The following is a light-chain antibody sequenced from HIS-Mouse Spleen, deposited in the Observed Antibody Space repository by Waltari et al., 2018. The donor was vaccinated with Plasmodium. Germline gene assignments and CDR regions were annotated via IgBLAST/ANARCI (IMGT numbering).Light chain of an antibody. CDR3: YSTDSSGNHRV. CDR2: EDS. Sequence: SYELTQPPSVSVSPGQTARITCSGDALQKKYAYWYQQKSGQAPVLVIYEDSKRPSGIPERFSGSSSLTMATLTISGAQVEDEADYYCYSTDSSGNHRVFGGGTKLTVL. J-gene: IGLJ3*02. V-gene: IGLV3-10*01. CDR1: ALQKKY.